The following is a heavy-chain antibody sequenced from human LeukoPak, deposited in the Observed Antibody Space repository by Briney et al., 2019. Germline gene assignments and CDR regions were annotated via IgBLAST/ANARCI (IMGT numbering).Heavy chain of an antibody. J-gene: IGHJ4*02. Sequence: ASVKVSCKVSGYTLIELSIHWVRQAPGKGLEWMGGFDPEHGKTIYAQKFQGRVTMTEDTSTDTAYMELSSLRSEDTAVYYCATLDYYDSSAYYSDYWGQGTLVTVSS. CDR1: GYTLIELS. CDR2: FDPEHGKT. D-gene: IGHD3-22*01. V-gene: IGHV1-24*01. CDR3: ATLDYYDSSAYYSDY.